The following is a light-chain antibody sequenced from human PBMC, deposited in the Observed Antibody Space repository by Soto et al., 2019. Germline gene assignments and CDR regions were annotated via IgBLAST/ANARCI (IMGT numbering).Light chain of an antibody. Sequence: EIVLTQSPATLSLSPGERATLSCRASQSVSSDLAWYQQKPGQAPRLLIYDASNRATGIPARFSGSGSGTDFTLTISSLDSEDFAVYYCQQRRNWPLTFGQGTRLEI. CDR2: DAS. V-gene: IGKV3-11*01. CDR3: QQRRNWPLT. J-gene: IGKJ5*01. CDR1: QSVSSD.